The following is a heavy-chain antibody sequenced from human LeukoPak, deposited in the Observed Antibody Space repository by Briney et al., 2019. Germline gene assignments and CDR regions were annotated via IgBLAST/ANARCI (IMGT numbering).Heavy chain of an antibody. J-gene: IGHJ4*02. CDR1: GYTLTELS. CDR3: ATMVAASRARFDY. Sequence: GASVKVSCKVSGYTLTELSMHWVRHAPGKGLEWMGGFDPEDGETIYAQKFKGRVTMTEDTSTDTAYMELSSLRSEDTAVYYCATMVAASRARFDYWGQGTLVTVSS. V-gene: IGHV1-24*01. CDR2: FDPEDGET. D-gene: IGHD2-15*01.